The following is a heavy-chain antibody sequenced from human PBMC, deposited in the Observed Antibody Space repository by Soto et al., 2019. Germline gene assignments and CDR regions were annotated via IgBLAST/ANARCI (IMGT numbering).Heavy chain of an antibody. CDR3: ARRVYEQLVRPDYYYGMDV. D-gene: IGHD6-6*01. Sequence: QLQLQESGPGLVKPSETLSLTCTVSGGSISSSSYYWGWIRQPPGKGLEWIGSIYYSGSTYYNPSLKSRVTISVDTSKNQFSLKLSSVTAADTAVYYCARRVYEQLVRPDYYYGMDVWGQGTTVTVSS. CDR1: GGSISSSSYY. CDR2: IYYSGST. V-gene: IGHV4-39*01. J-gene: IGHJ6*02.